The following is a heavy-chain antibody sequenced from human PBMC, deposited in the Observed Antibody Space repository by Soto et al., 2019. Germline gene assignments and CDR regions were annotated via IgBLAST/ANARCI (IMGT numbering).Heavy chain of an antibody. CDR1: GGSISSYY. D-gene: IGHD4-4*01. V-gene: IGHV4-59*08. CDR3: ASFDYSNYAFDY. Sequence: SETLSLTCTVSGGSISSYYWSWIRQPPGKGLEWIGYIYYSGSTNYNPSLKSRVTISVDTSKNQFSLKLGSVTAADTAVYYCASFDYSNYAFDYWGQGTLVTVSS. J-gene: IGHJ4*02. CDR2: IYYSGST.